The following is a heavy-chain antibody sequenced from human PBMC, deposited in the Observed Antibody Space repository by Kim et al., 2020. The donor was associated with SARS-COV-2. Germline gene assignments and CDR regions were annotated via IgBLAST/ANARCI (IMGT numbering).Heavy chain of an antibody. J-gene: IGHJ3*01. CDR2: K. CDR3: ARGGAFHAFDV. Sequence: KSHADSVKGRFTISRDNAKNTVSLQMISLRAEDTAVYYCARGGAFHAFDVWGQGTMVTVSS. V-gene: IGHV3-74*01.